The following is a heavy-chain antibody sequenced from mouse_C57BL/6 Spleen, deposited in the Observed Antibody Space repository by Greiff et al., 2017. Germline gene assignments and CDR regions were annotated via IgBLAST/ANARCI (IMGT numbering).Heavy chain of an antibody. V-gene: IGHV3-6*01. CDR2: ISYDGSN. D-gene: IGHD2-12*01. CDR3: ASYDHFDY. CDR1: GYSITSGYY. J-gene: IGHJ2*01. Sequence: VQLKESGPGLVKPSQSLSLTCSVTGYSITSGYYWNWIRQFPGNKLEWMGYISYDGSNNYNPSLKNRISITRDTSKNQFFLKLNSVTTEDTATYYCASYDHFDYWGQGTTLTVSS.